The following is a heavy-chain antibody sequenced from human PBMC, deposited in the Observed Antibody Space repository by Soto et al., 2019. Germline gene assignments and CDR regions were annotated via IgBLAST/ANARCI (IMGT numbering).Heavy chain of an antibody. Sequence: ASVKVSCKASGYTFTGYYMHWLLQAPGQGLEWMGWINPNSGGTNYAQKFQGWVTMTRDTSISTAYMELSRLRSDDTAVYYCARESRVDTAMVWFYYGMDVWGQGTTVTVSS. J-gene: IGHJ6*02. CDR3: ARESRVDTAMVWFYYGMDV. CDR1: GYTFTGYY. D-gene: IGHD5-18*01. V-gene: IGHV1-2*04. CDR2: INPNSGGT.